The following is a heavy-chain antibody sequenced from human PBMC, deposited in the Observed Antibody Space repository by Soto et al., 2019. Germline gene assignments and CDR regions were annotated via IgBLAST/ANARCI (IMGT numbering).Heavy chain of an antibody. D-gene: IGHD6-13*01. Sequence: SETLSLTCTVSGGSISSYYWSWIRQPPGKGLEWIGYIYYSGSTNYNPSLKSRVTISVDTSKNQFSLKLSSVTAADTAVYYCARRAADYYFDYWGQGTLVTVSS. V-gene: IGHV4-59*08. J-gene: IGHJ4*02. CDR3: ARRAADYYFDY. CDR2: IYYSGST. CDR1: GGSISSYY.